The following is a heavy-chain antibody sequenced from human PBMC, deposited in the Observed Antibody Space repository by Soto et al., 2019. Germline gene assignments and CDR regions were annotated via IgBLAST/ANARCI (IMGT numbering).Heavy chain of an antibody. CDR1: GGSISSYY. CDR3: ARGNSNYRGVDAFDI. CDR2: IYYSGST. D-gene: IGHD4-4*01. J-gene: IGHJ3*02. V-gene: IGHV4-59*12. Sequence: SETLSLTCTVSGGSISSYYWSWIRQPPGKGLEWIGYIYYSGSTNYNPSLKSRVTISVDTSKNQFSLKLSSVTAADTAVYYCARGNSNYRGVDAFDIWGQGTMVTVSS.